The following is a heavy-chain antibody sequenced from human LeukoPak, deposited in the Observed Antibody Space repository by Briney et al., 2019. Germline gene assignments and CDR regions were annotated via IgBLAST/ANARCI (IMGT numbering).Heavy chain of an antibody. D-gene: IGHD6-13*01. V-gene: IGHV4-39*07. J-gene: IGHJ3*02. CDR3: ARLSSSYDPGAFDI. CDR1: GGSISSGSYY. CDR2: IYYSGNT. Sequence: SETLSLTCTVSGGSISSGSYYWGWIRQPPGKGLEWIGSIYYSGNTYYNPSLKSRVTISVDTSKNQFSLKLSSVTAADTAVYYCARLSSSYDPGAFDIWGQGTMVTVSS.